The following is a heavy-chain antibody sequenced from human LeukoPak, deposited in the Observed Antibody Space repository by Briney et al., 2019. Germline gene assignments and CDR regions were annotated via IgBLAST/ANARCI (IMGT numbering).Heavy chain of an antibody. CDR1: GGSISSGSYY. V-gene: IGHV4-39*01. J-gene: IGHJ4*02. CDR2: VYHSGAT. Sequence: SETLSLTYTVSGGSISSGSYYWSWIRQPAGKGLEWIGSVYHSGATYFNPSLESRVSVSVDTSKSQFSLRLSSVTAADTAVYYCATSYGSNFYWGQGTLVTVSS. D-gene: IGHD6-19*01. CDR3: ATSYGSNFY.